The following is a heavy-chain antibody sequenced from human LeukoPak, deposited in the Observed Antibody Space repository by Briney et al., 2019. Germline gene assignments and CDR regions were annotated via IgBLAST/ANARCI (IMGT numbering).Heavy chain of an antibody. CDR2: INPNSGGT. CDR3: SRARGGDYRFDY. Sequence: PSVKVSPKASVYTLTGYYMHSVGQAPGPRREWMGWINPNSGGTKHAQNFQGRVTTTKDTTLRTAYTEVSRLRSDDQALYYFSRARGGDYRFDYLGQGTLVTVSS. V-gene: IGHV1-2*02. J-gene: IGHJ4*02. D-gene: IGHD2-21*02. CDR1: VYTLTGYY.